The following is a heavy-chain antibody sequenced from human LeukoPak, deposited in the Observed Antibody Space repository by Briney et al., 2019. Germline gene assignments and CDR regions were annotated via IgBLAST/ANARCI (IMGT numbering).Heavy chain of an antibody. J-gene: IGHJ4*02. CDR1: GYTFTSYG. CDR2: ISAYNGNT. Sequence: ASVKVSCKASGYTFTSYGISWVRQAPGQGLERMGWISAYNGNTNYAQKLQGRVTMTTDTSTSTAYMELRSLRSDDTAVYYCARDHLLVGATKVASRITQKRDDYWGQGTLVTVSS. D-gene: IGHD1-26*01. CDR3: ARDHLLVGATKVASRITQKRDDY. V-gene: IGHV1-18*01.